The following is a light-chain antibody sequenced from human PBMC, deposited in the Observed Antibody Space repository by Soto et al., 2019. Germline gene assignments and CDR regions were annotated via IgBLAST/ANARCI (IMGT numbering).Light chain of an antibody. CDR3: QQYNNWPPWT. CDR2: GAS. Sequence: PATLSVSPGERATLSCRASQSVSSNLAWYQQKPGQAPRLLIYGASTRATGIPARFSGSGSGTEFTLTISSLQSEDFADYYCQQYNNWPPWTFGQGTKV. CDR1: QSVSSN. J-gene: IGKJ1*01. V-gene: IGKV3-15*01.